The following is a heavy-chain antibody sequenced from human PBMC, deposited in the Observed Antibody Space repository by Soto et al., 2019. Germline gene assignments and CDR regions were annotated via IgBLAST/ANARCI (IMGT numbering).Heavy chain of an antibody. D-gene: IGHD3-22*01. V-gene: IGHV3-30*18. CDR2: ISYDGSNK. CDR1: GFTFSSYG. J-gene: IGHJ4*02. CDR3: AKESEPMIVALDD. Sequence: PGGSLRLSCAASGFTFSSYGMHWVRQAPGKGLEWVAVISYDGSNKYYADSVKGRFTISRDNSKNTLYLQMNSLRAEDTAVYYCAKESEPMIVALDDWGQGTLVTVSS.